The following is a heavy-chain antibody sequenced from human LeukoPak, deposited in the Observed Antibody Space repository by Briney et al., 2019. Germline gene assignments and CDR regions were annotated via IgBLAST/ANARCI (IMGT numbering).Heavy chain of an antibody. CDR3: ARASDGSGSYYFGY. V-gene: IGHV4-59*08. Sequence: SETLSLTCTVSGGSISSYYWSWIRQPPGKGLEWIGYIYYSGSTNYNPSLKSRVTISVDTSKNQFSPKLSSVTAADTAVYYCARASDGSGSYYFGYWGQGTLVTVSS. CDR1: GGSISSYY. CDR2: IYYSGST. J-gene: IGHJ4*02. D-gene: IGHD3-10*01.